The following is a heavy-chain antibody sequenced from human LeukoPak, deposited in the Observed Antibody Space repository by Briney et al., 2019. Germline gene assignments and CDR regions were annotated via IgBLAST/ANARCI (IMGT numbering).Heavy chain of an antibody. J-gene: IGHJ4*02. CDR2: IQEDGSEQ. CDR1: GFTFSGFW. CDR3: ARGTGYSFEPFDY. V-gene: IGHV3-7*03. D-gene: IGHD5-12*01. Sequence: GGSLRLSCAASGFTFSGFWMSWVRQAPGKGLEWVANIQEDGSEQFYVDSVKGRFTISRDNAKNSLYLQMNSLRSEDTALYYCARGTGYSFEPFDYWGQGTLVTVSS.